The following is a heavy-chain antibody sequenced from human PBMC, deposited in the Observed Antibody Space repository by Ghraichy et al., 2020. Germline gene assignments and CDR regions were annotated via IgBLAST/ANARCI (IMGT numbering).Heavy chain of an antibody. CDR2: IFSNDEK. J-gene: IGHJ4*02. V-gene: IGHV2-26*01. CDR1: GFSLSNARMG. D-gene: IGHD3-9*01. Sequence: SGPTLVKPTETLTLTCTVSGFSLSNARMGVSWIRQPPGKALEWLAHIFSNDEKSYSTSLKSRLTISKDTSKSQVVLTMTNMDPVDTATYYCARIPGNDILTGYYSFDYWGQGTLVTVSS. CDR3: ARIPGNDILTGYYSFDY.